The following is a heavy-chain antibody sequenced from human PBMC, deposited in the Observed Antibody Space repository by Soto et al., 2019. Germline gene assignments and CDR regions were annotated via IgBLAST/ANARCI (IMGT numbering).Heavy chain of an antibody. CDR3: AREGAYGSGSYSH. CDR2: IYHSGST. Sequence: SETLSLTCAVSSGSISSSNWWSWVRQPPGKGLEWIGEIYHSGSTNYNPSLKSRVTISVDKSKNQFPLKLSSVTAADTAVYYCAREGAYGSGSYSHWGQGTLVTVSS. J-gene: IGHJ4*02. V-gene: IGHV4-4*02. CDR1: SGSISSSNW. D-gene: IGHD3-10*01.